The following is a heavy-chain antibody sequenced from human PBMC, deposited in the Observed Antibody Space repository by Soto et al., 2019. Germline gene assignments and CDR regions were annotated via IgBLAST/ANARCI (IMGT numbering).Heavy chain of an antibody. D-gene: IGHD6-19*01. J-gene: IGHJ4*02. V-gene: IGHV4-59*01. CDR3: ARSVAVPGAHIDY. CDR2: VYYTGST. CDR1: GGYIRGSY. Sequence: LVTLSLPYSVSGGYIRGSYWSWIRQSPGKGLEWLGYVYYTGSTNYRPSLRSRVSISVDTSKNEFSLRLSSVTAADTAVYFCARSVAVPGAHIDYWGQGTQVAASA.